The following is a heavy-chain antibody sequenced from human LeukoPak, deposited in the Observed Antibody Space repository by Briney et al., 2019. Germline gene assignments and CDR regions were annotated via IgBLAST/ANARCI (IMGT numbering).Heavy chain of an antibody. D-gene: IGHD3-3*01. V-gene: IGHV3-23*01. CDR2: ISGSGGGT. CDR1: GFTFASYG. CDR3: ARDPLNYDFWSGYYVDY. Sequence: GGSLRLSCAASGFTFASYGMSWVRQAPGKGLEWVSAISGSGGGTNYADSVKGRFTISRDSSKNTLYLQMNSLRAEDTAVYYCARDPLNYDFWSGYYVDYWGQGTLVTVSS. J-gene: IGHJ4*02.